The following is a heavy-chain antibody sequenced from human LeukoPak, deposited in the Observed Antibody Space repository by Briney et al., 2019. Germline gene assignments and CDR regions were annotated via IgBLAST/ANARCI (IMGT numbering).Heavy chain of an antibody. Sequence: GGSLRLSCAASGFTFSSYWMHWVRQAPGKGLVWVSRINTDGSSTSYADSVKGRFTISRDNAKNTLYLQMNSLRAEDTAVYYCAREGRYSYGLRSDAFDIWGQGTMVTVSS. CDR1: GFTFSSYW. J-gene: IGHJ3*02. D-gene: IGHD5-18*01. V-gene: IGHV3-74*01. CDR3: AREGRYSYGLRSDAFDI. CDR2: INTDGSST.